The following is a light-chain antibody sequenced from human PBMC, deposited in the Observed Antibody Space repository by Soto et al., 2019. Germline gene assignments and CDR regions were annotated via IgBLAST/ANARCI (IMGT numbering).Light chain of an antibody. Sequence: EIVMTQSPATLSVPPGERATLSCRASQSVSSNLAWYQQKPGQTPKLLIYVASTRATGIPARFSGSGSGTEFTLTICSLQSEDFVVYDCQQHNVWPLTFGGETNVDIK. CDR2: VAS. CDR3: QQHNVWPLT. V-gene: IGKV3-15*01. J-gene: IGKJ4*01. CDR1: QSVSSN.